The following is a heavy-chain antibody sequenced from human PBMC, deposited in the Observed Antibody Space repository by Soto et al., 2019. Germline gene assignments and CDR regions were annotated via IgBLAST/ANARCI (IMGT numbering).Heavy chain of an antibody. J-gene: IGHJ6*03. CDR2: ISAYNGNT. V-gene: IGHV1-18*01. CDR3: ARVGYSSSRTYYYYYMDV. D-gene: IGHD6-13*01. Sequence: QAQLVQSGAEVKKPGASVKVSCKASGYTFTSYGITGVRQAPGQGLEWRGWISAYNGNTNYAQKLKGRVTMTTDTSTSTAYMELRSLRSDDTAVYYCARVGYSSSRTYYYYYMDVWGKGTTVTVSS. CDR1: GYTFTSYG.